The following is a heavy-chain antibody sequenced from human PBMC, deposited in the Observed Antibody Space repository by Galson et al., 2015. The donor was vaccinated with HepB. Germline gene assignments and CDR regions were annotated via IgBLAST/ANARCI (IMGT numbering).Heavy chain of an antibody. J-gene: IGHJ4*02. D-gene: IGHD3-10*01. CDR3: ARDLPTLLWFGELSFDY. V-gene: IGHV4-39*07. Sequence: ETLSLTCTVSGGSISSSSYYWGWIRQPPGKGLEWIGSINYSGSTYYNPSLKSRVTISVDTSKNQFSLKLSSVTAADTAVYYCARDLPTLLWFGELSFDYWGQGTLVTVSS. CDR2: INYSGST. CDR1: GGSISSSSYY.